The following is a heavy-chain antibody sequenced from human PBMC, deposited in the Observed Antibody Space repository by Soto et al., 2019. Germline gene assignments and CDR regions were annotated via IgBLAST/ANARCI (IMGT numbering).Heavy chain of an antibody. Sequence: QVQLVQSGAEVKKPGASVKVSCKASGYTFTSYGISWVRQAPGQGLEWMGWISAYNGNTNYAQKLQGGGTMTTDASTSRANKELRSLRSDDTAVYYCASGFGSSSGPRYYYYTDVWGKGTTVTVSS. CDR3: ASGFGSSSGPRYYYYTDV. J-gene: IGHJ6*03. V-gene: IGHV1-18*01. D-gene: IGHD6-6*01. CDR1: GYTFTSYG. CDR2: ISAYNGNT.